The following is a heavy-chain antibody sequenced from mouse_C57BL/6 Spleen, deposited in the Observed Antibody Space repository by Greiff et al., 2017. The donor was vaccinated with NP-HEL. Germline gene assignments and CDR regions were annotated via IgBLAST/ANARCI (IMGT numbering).Heavy chain of an antibody. CDR3: ARMREGDY. V-gene: IGHV1-66*01. Sequence: VKLQESGPELVKPGASVKISCKASGYSFTSYYIHWVKQRPGQGLEWIGWIYPGSGNTKYNEKFKGKATLTADTSSSTAYMQLSSLTSEDSAVYYCARMREGDYWGQGTTLTVSS. CDR1: GYSFTSYY. CDR2: IYPGSGNT. J-gene: IGHJ2*01.